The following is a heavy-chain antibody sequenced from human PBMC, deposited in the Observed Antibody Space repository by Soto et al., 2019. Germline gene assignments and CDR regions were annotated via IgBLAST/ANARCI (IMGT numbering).Heavy chain of an antibody. J-gene: IGHJ4*02. Sequence: PGGSLRLSCEVSGFTFSNYEMSWVRQAPGKGLECIAYISSSGSTTDHADSVKGRFTVSRDNAKNSLYLEMNSLRVEDSGIYYCAREENYYESSGYAGRYFDYWGQGALVTVSS. CDR2: ISSSGSTT. V-gene: IGHV3-48*03. CDR3: AREENYYESSGYAGRYFDY. D-gene: IGHD3-22*01. CDR1: GFTFSNYE.